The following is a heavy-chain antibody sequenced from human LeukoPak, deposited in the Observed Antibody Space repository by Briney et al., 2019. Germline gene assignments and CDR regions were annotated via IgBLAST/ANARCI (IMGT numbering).Heavy chain of an antibody. J-gene: IGHJ6*03. CDR1: GYTFTSYY. Sequence: ASVKVSCKASGYTFTSYYMHWVRQAPGQGLEWMGIINPSGGSTSYAQKFQGRVTMTRDMSTSTVYMELSSLRSEDTAVYYCARGLVAGTLRGGYYYYYMDVWGKGTTVTVSS. V-gene: IGHV1-46*01. CDR3: ARGLVAGTLRGGYYYYYMDV. CDR2: INPSGGST. D-gene: IGHD6-19*01.